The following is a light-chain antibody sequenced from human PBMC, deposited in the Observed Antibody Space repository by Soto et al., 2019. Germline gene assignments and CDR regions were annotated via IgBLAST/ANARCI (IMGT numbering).Light chain of an antibody. Sequence: DIVMTQCPLSLPVTPGEPASISCRSSQSLLHSNGYNYLDWYLQKPGQSPQLLIYLGSNRASGVPDRFSGSGSGTDFTLKISRVEGEDVGVYYCMQALQSPITFGQGTRLEI. CDR1: QSLLHSNGYNY. CDR3: MQALQSPIT. CDR2: LGS. J-gene: IGKJ5*01. V-gene: IGKV2-28*01.